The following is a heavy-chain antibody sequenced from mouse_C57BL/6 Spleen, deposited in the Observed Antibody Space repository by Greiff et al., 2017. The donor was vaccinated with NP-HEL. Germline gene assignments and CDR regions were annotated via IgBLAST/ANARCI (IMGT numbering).Heavy chain of an antibody. J-gene: IGHJ4*01. Sequence: EVKLQQSGAELVKPGASVKLSCTASGFNINDYYMHWVKQRTEQGLEWIGRIDAEDGETKYAPKFQGKATITADKSYNTAYLQLSSLTSKDTAVYYYARSGSFYAMADWGQGTSVTVSA. D-gene: IGHD3-1*01. CDR2: IDAEDGET. V-gene: IGHV14-2*01. CDR3: ARSGSFYAMAD. CDR1: GFNINDYY.